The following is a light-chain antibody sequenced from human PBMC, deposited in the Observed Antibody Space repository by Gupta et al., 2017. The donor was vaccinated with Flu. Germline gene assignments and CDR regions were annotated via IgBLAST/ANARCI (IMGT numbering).Light chain of an antibody. CDR1: QNILYSSKNKNY. J-gene: IGKJ4*01. Sequence: DIVMTQSPDSLAVSLGERATINCKSSQNILYSSKNKNYLAWYQQKPGQPPKLLIYWASTRESGVPDRFSGSGSGTDFTLTISSLQADDVATYYCQQYDSTPSSFGGGTRLEMK. CDR2: WAS. V-gene: IGKV4-1*01. CDR3: QQYDSTPSS.